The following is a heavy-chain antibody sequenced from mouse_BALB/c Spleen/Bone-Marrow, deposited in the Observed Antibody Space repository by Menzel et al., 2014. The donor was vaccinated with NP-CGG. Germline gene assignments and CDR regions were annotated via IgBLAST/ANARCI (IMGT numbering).Heavy chain of an antibody. D-gene: IGHD2-2*01. Sequence: VKLVESGPGLASPSQSLSITCIVSGFSLTGYGVNWVRQPPGKGLEWLGMICGDGSTDYNSALKSRLSISKDNGKSQVFLKKNSLQTDDTTRYYCARDRGYGGDAMSYWGQGTSVTVSS. CDR1: GFSLTGYG. V-gene: IGHV2-6-7*01. CDR2: ICGDGST. J-gene: IGHJ4*01. CDR3: ARDRGYGGDAMSY.